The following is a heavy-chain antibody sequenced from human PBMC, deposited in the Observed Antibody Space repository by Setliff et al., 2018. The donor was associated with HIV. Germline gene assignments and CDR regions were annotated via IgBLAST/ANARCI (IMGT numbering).Heavy chain of an antibody. D-gene: IGHD3-22*01. CDR1: SGSISGTSYY. V-gene: IGHV4-39*07. CDR2: IYYDGRT. CDR3: ARDRENYYDSTGAFDI. Sequence: SETLSLTCTVSSGSISGTSYYWGWIRQPPGKGLEWIGSIYYDGRTFYKPSLKSRLTISVDTSKNQFSLKLSSVTAADTAVYYCARDRENYYDSTGAFDIWGQGTMVTVSS. J-gene: IGHJ3*02.